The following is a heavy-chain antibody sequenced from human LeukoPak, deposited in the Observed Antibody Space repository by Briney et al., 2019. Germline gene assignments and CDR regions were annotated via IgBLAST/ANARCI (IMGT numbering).Heavy chain of an antibody. CDR2: IYYSGST. CDR1: GGSISSYY. Sequence: SETLSLTCTVSGGSISSYYWSWIRQPPGKGLEWIGYIYYSGSTNYNPSLKSRVTISVDTSKNQFSLKPSSVTAADTAVYYCAREEMATTRGFDPWGQGTLVTVSS. V-gene: IGHV4-59*01. D-gene: IGHD5-24*01. J-gene: IGHJ5*02. CDR3: AREEMATTRGFDP.